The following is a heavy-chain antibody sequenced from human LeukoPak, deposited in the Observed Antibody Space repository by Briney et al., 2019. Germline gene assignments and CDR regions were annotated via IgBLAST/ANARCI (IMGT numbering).Heavy chain of an antibody. CDR1: GFTFSSYS. Sequence: PGGSLRLSCAASGFTFSSYSMNWVRQAPGKGLEWVSSISSSSSYIYYADSVKGRFTISRDNAKNSLYLQMNSLRAEGTAVYYCARDLWGYCTNGVCLNWFDPWGQGTLVTVSS. CDR2: ISSSSSYI. V-gene: IGHV3-21*01. CDR3: ARDLWGYCTNGVCLNWFDP. J-gene: IGHJ5*02. D-gene: IGHD2-8*01.